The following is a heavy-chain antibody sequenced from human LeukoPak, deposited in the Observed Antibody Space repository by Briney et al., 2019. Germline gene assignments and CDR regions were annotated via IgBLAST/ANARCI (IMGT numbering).Heavy chain of an antibody. CDR2: ISAYNGNT. V-gene: IGHV1-18*01. Sequence: ASVKVSCKASGYTFPNYGISWVRQAPGQGLEWMGWISAYNGNTNYAQKFQGRVTMTTDTSTSTANMELRSLTSDDTAVYYCARDPSPESDYFDYWGQGTLVTVSS. J-gene: IGHJ4*02. CDR1: GYTFPNYG. CDR3: ARDPSPESDYFDY.